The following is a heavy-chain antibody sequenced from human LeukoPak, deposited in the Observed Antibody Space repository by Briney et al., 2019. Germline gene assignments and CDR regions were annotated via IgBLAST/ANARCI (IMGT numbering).Heavy chain of an antibody. CDR3: VRDIVVAGTAFDI. CDR2: IYRNGGP. CDR1: GFTFSSYAM. J-gene: IGHJ3*02. Sequence: PGGSLRLSCAASGFTFSSYAMSWVRQAPGKGLEWIGEIYRNGGPNYNSSLKSRVTISLDKSKNQLSLKLSSVTAADTAVYYCVRDIVVAGTAFDIWGQGTMVTVSS. D-gene: IGHD6-19*01. V-gene: IGHV4-4*02.